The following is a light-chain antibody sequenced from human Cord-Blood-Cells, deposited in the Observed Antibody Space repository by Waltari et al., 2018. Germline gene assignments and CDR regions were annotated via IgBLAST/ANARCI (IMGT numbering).Light chain of an antibody. J-gene: IGKJ4*01. CDR1: QSISSY. V-gene: IGKV1-39*01. CDR3: QQSYSTPPLT. Sequence: DIQMTQSPSSLSASVGDRVTITCRASQSISSYLNWYQQKPGKAPKLLIYAASSLQNGVPSSFSGSGSGTDVTLTIISLQPEDFATYYCQQSYSTPPLTFGGGTKVEIK. CDR2: AAS.